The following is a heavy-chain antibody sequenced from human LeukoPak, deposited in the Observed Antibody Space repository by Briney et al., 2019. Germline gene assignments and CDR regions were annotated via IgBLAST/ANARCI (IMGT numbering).Heavy chain of an antibody. D-gene: IGHD6-13*01. CDR3: AKDPLSSSWPYYFDY. CDR1: GFTFSSYW. Sequence: GGSLRLSCAASGFTFSSYWMHWVRQAPGKGLEWVAFIRYDGSHKYYADSVKGRFTISRDNPKNTLYLQMNSLRAEDTAVYYCAKDPLSSSWPYYFDYWGQGTLVTVSS. J-gene: IGHJ4*02. CDR2: IRYDGSHK. V-gene: IGHV3-30*02.